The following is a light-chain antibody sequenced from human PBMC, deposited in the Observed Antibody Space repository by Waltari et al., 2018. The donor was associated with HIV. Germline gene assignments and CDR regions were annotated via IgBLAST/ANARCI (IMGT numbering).Light chain of an antibody. V-gene: IGKV1-39*01. J-gene: IGKJ1*01. CDR3: QQSYSTLWT. CDR1: QSISTY. CDR2: NGT. Sequence: DLQMTPSPSSLSAPVADGVPISCRASQSISTYVNWYQQNPGRAPKLLTYNGTILQGGVASRFSGSGSGTDFTLSISSLQPEDFGTYYCQQSYSTLWTFGPGTKV.